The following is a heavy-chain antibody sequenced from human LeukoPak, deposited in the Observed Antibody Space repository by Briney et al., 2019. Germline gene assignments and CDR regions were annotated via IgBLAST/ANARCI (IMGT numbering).Heavy chain of an antibody. CDR3: ARSYGSGSYYNSYFDY. CDR1: GFTFSSYD. Sequence: GGSLRLSCAASGFTFSSYDMHWVRQATGKGLEWVSAIGTAGDTYYPRSVKGRFTISRENAKNSLYLQLNSLRAGDTAVYYCARSYGSGSYYNSYFDYWGQGTLVTVSS. V-gene: IGHV3-13*04. D-gene: IGHD3-10*01. J-gene: IGHJ4*02. CDR2: IGTAGDT.